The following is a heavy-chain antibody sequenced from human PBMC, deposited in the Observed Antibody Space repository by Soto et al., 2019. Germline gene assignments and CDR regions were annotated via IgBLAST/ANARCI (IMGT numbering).Heavy chain of an antibody. V-gene: IGHV4-59*12. J-gene: IGHJ4*02. D-gene: IGHD3-9*01. CDR3: ARLIGNSWLDY. CDR2: VYYRGNT. CDR1: RGSINNYY. Sequence: SETLSLTCTLSRGSINNYYWSWIRQPPGKGLEWIGYVYYRGNTNYNPSLKSRITISADTSKNQVSLILSSVTPEDTAVYYCARLIGNSWLDYWGQGTLVTVS.